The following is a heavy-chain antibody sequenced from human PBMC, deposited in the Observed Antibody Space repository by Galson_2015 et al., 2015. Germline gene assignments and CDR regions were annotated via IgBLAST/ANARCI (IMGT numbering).Heavy chain of an antibody. CDR1: GFTFSSYW. D-gene: IGHD1-26*01. J-gene: IGHJ4*02. CDR2: IKPDGSDN. Sequence: SLRLSCAVSGFTFSSYWMGWVRQAPGKGLEWVANIKPDGSDNRYVGSVKGRFTISRDNAKNSLYLQMNSLRVEDTALHYCARIPGNYWEFDYWGQGTLVTVSS. V-gene: IGHV3-7*01. CDR3: ARIPGNYWEFDY.